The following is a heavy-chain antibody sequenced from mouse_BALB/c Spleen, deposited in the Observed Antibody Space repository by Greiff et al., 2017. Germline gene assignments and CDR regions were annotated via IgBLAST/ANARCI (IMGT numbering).Heavy chain of an antibody. CDR2: ISYSGST. CDR1: GYSITSDYA. CDR3: ARGDRYAAWFAY. V-gene: IGHV3-2*02. D-gene: IGHD2-14*01. J-gene: IGHJ3*01. Sequence: EVKLQESGPGLVKPSQSLSLTCTVTGYSITSDYAWNWIRQFPGNKLEWMGYISYSGSTSYNPSLKSRISITRDTSKNQFFLQLNSVTTEDTATYYCARGDRYAAWFAYWGQGTLVTVSA.